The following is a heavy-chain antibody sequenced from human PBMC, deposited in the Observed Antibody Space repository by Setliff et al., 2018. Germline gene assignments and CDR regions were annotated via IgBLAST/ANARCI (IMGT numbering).Heavy chain of an antibody. D-gene: IGHD4-17*01. J-gene: IGHJ4*02. CDR2: ISPYNSNT. Sequence: ASVKVSCKASGYTFATYGISWVRQAPGQGLEWMGWISPYNSNTNYAQNFQGRVTMITDTSTSTAYMELRSLRSDDTAMYYCARDLSTTVMTRSWYYFDYWGQGTLVTV. V-gene: IGHV1-18*01. CDR1: GYTFATYG. CDR3: ARDLSTTVMTRSWYYFDY.